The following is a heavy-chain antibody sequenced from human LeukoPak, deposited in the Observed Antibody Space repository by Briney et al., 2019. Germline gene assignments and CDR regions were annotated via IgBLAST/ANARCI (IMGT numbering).Heavy chain of an antibody. Sequence: GGSLRLSCAASGFTFSSYGMTWVRQAPGKGPEWVSSISSSSSYIYYADSVKGRFTISRDNAKNSLYLQMNSLRAEDTAVYYCASNAVAGHFDYWGQGTLVTVSS. CDR3: ASNAVAGHFDY. J-gene: IGHJ4*02. CDR1: GFTFSSYG. CDR2: ISSSSSYI. V-gene: IGHV3-21*01. D-gene: IGHD6-19*01.